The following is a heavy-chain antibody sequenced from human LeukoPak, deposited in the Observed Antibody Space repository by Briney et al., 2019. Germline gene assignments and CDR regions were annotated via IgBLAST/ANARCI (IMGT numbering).Heavy chain of an antibody. CDR3: AIGGEVGATGTYYFDY. J-gene: IGHJ4*02. CDR2: IYTSGST. CDR1: GGSISSGSYY. D-gene: IGHD1-26*01. Sequence: SETLSLTCTVSGGSISSGSYYWSWIRQPAGKGLEWIGRIYTSGSTNYNPSLKSRVTISVDTSKNQFSLKLNSVTAADTAVYYCAIGGEVGATGTYYFDYWGQGTLVTVSS. V-gene: IGHV4-61*02.